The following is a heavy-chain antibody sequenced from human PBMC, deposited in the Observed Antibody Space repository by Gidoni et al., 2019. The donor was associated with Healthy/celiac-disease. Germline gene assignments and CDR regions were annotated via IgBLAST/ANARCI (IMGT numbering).Heavy chain of an antibody. J-gene: IGHJ4*02. Sequence: EVQLVESGGGLVKPGGSLRLSCAASRFTFSSYSMNWVRQAPGKGLEWVSSISSSSSYIYYADSVKGRFTISRDNAKNSLYLQMNSLRAEDTAVYYCASHYYYDSSGYPGDYWGQGTLVTVSS. D-gene: IGHD3-22*01. V-gene: IGHV3-21*01. CDR2: ISSSSSYI. CDR3: ASHYYYDSSGYPGDY. CDR1: RFTFSSYS.